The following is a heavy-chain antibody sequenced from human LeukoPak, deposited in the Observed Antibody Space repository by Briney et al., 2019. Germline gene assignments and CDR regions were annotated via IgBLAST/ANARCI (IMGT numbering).Heavy chain of an antibody. Sequence: GGSLRLSCAASGFTFSSYATSWVRQAPEKGLEWVSRINSDGSTTTYADSVQGRFTISRDNAKNTLYLQMNSLRAEDTAVYYCIRGLGGGSDYWGLGTLVTVTS. CDR1: GFTFSSYA. D-gene: IGHD4-23*01. J-gene: IGHJ4*02. CDR2: INSDGSTT. CDR3: IRGLGGGSDY. V-gene: IGHV3-74*03.